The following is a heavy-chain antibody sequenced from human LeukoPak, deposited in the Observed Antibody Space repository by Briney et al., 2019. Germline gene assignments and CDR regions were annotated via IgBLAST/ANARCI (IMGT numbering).Heavy chain of an antibody. D-gene: IGHD3-10*01. CDR2: INHSGST. CDR1: GGSFSGYY. V-gene: IGHV4-34*01. J-gene: IGHJ6*03. CDR3: ARVGGSGSYYPNYYYYYMDV. Sequence: PSETLSLTCAVYGGSFSGYYWSWIRQPPGKGLEWLGEINHSGSTNYNPSLKSRVTISVDTSKNQFSLKLSSVTAADTAVYYCARVGGSGSYYPNYYYYYMDVWGKGTTVTVSS.